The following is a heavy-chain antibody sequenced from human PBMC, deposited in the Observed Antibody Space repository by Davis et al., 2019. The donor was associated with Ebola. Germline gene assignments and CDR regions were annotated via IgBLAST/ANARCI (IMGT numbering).Heavy chain of an antibody. V-gene: IGHV3-53*05. CDR1: GFTVSSNY. D-gene: IGHD4-17*01. CDR3: ASEYGDYDYYGMDV. Sequence: GGSLRLSCAASGFTVSSNYMSWVRQAPGKGLEWVSVIYSGGSTYYADSVKGRFTISRDNYKNTLYLQMNSLRAEDTAVYYCASEYGDYDYYGMDVWGQGTTVTVSS. J-gene: IGHJ6*02. CDR2: IYSGGST.